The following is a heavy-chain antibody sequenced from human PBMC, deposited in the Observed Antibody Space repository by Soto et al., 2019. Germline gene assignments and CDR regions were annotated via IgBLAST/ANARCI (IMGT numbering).Heavy chain of an antibody. V-gene: IGHV3-23*01. CDR2: ISGSGGST. CDR3: AKCVGEAGKDAFDI. D-gene: IGHD2-15*01. J-gene: IGHJ3*02. CDR1: GFTFSSYA. Sequence: LRLSCAASGFTFSSYAISWVRQSPGKGLEWVSAISGSGGSTYYADSVKGRFTISRDNSKNTLYLQMNSLRAEDTAVYYCAKCVGEAGKDAFDIWGQGTMVTVSS.